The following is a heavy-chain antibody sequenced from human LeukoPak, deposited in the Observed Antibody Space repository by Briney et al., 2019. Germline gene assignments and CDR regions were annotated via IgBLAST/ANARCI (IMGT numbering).Heavy chain of an antibody. D-gene: IGHD3-22*01. CDR2: INPNSGGT. J-gene: IGHJ4*02. V-gene: IGHV1-2*02. CDR3: ARDAGSRIRYYDSSGYSGFDY. CDR1: GYTFTCYY. Sequence: GASVKVSCKASGYTFTCYYMHWVRQAPGQGLEWMGWINPNSGGTNYAQKFQGRVTMTRDTSISTAYMELSRLRSDDTAVYYCARDAGSRIRYYDSSGYSGFDYWGQGTLVTVSS.